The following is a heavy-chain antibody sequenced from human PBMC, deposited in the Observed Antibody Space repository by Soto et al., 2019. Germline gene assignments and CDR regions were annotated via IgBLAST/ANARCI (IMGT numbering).Heavy chain of an antibody. Sequence: GGSLRLSCVASGFTFSYNAMSWVRQAPGKGLQWVSTISGSVDKTYYADSVKGRFTISSDRSKNTLYLQIDSLGADDTAVYYCARLLDGSARCREYWGQQTMVNVSS. CDR3: ARLLDGSARCREY. CDR1: GFTFSYNA. D-gene: IGHD2-21*02. CDR2: ISGSVDKT. J-gene: IGHJ4*02. V-gene: IGHV3-23*01.